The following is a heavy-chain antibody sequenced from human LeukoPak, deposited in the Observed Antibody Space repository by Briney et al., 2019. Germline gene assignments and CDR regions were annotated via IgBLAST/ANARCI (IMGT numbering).Heavy chain of an antibody. J-gene: IGHJ4*02. CDR3: AKDQDYDILTGYLGSLDY. V-gene: IGHV3-23*01. Sequence: GGSLRLSCAASEFTFSNYAMTWVRQAPGKGLQWVSIISFSDESTYYADSVKGRFTISRDSSKSTVYLQMNSLRAEDTAVYYCAKDQDYDILTGYLGSLDYWGQGTLVTVSS. CDR2: ISFSDEST. D-gene: IGHD3-9*01. CDR1: EFTFSNYA.